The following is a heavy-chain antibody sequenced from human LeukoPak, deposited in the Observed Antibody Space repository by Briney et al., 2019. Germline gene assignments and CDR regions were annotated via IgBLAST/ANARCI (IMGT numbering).Heavy chain of an antibody. CDR3: ARVNGGNSDYYYYGMDV. CDR1: GITFSSYL. D-gene: IGHD4-23*01. V-gene: IGHV3-74*01. CDR2: INRDGSST. Sequence: GALRLSLAAPGITFSSYLKALVRQTPGKGLGVVSPINRDGSSTSYADSVKGRFTISRDNAKNTLYLQMNSLRAEDTAVYYCARVNGGNSDYYYYGMDVWGQGTTVTVSS. J-gene: IGHJ6*02.